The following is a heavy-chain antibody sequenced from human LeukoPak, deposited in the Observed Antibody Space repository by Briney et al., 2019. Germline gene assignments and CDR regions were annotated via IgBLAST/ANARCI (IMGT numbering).Heavy chain of an antibody. CDR3: AKDGAWYRRFLEYYFDY. CDR1: GFTFSGSA. J-gene: IGHJ4*02. V-gene: IGHV3-73*01. Sequence: GRSLRLSCAASGFTFSGSAMHWVRQASGKGLEWVGRIRSKANSYATAYAASVKGRFTISRDDSKNTLYLQMNSLRAEDTAVYYCAKDGAWYRRFLEYYFDYWGQGTLVTVSS. D-gene: IGHD3-3*01. CDR2: IRSKANSYAT.